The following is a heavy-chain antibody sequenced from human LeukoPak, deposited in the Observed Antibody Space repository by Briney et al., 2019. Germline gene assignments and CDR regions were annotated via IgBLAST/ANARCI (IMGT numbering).Heavy chain of an antibody. Sequence: SVKVSCKASGGTFSSYAISWVRQAPGQGLEWMGGIIPIFGTANYAQKFQGRVTITADESTSTAYMELSSLRSEDTAVYYCASGVVAGYCSSTSCHYYFDYWGQGTLVTVSS. CDR2: IIPIFGTA. CDR3: ASGVVAGYCSSTSCHYYFDY. D-gene: IGHD2-2*01. V-gene: IGHV1-69*13. J-gene: IGHJ4*02. CDR1: GGTFSSYA.